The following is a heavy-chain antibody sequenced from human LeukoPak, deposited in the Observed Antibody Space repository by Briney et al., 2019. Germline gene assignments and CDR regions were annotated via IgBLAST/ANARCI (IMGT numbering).Heavy chain of an antibody. CDR2: INHSGST. D-gene: IGHD6-13*01. CDR3: ARGGKQQLVHYYYGMDV. J-gene: IGHJ6*04. CDR1: GGSFSGYY. Sequence: SETLSLTCAVYGGSFSGYYWSWIRQPPGKGLEWIGEINHSGSTNYNPSLKSRVTISVDTSKNQFSLKLSSVTAADTAVYYRARGGKQQLVHYYYGMDVWGKGTTVTVSS. V-gene: IGHV4-34*01.